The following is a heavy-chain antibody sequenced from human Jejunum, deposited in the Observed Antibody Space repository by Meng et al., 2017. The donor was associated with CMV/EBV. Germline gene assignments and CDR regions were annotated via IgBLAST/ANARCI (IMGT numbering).Heavy chain of an antibody. V-gene: IGHV3-7*04. Sequence: SLRLSCVASGFSLEDYWMDWVRQAPGRGLEWVANIRYDGGERYYVNSVEGRFFIYRDNAKSSLYLQMNSLRAEDSAIYYCTRALDYWGQGTLVTVSS. CDR2: IRYDGGER. CDR1: GFSLEDYW. J-gene: IGHJ4*02. CDR3: TRALDY.